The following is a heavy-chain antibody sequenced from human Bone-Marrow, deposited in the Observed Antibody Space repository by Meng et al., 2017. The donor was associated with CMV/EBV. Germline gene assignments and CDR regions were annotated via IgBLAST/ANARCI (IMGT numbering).Heavy chain of an antibody. D-gene: IGHD3-16*01. CDR3: ARDHNIMITFGD. J-gene: IGHJ4*02. V-gene: IGHV3-53*01. CDR2: IYSGGST. CDR1: GFTVSSNY. Sequence: GESLKISCAASGFTVSSNYMSWVRQAPGKGLEWVSVIYSGGSTYYADSVKGRFTISRDNSKNTLYLQMNSLRAEDTAVYYCARDHNIMITFGDWGQGTLVTVSS.